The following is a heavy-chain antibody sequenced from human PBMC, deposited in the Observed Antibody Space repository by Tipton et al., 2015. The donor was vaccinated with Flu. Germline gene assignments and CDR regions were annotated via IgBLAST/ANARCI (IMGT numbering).Heavy chain of an antibody. D-gene: IGHD4-17*01. CDR2: FYASGDA. V-gene: IGHV4-38-2*01. Sequence: TLSLTCAVSGYSISSDYYWGWIRQFPGRDLEWIGSFYASGDAYYNPSLKGRVTISIDRSKNQFSLRLSSVTAADTAMYYCARGDYGDYDHEADGFDIWGQGTLVTVSA. CDR1: GYSISSDYY. J-gene: IGHJ3*02. CDR3: ARGDYGDYDHEADGFDI.